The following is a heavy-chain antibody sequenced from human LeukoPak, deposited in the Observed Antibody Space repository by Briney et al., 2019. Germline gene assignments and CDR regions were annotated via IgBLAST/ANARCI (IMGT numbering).Heavy chain of an antibody. J-gene: IGHJ4*02. V-gene: IGHV7-4-1*02. Sequence: ASVKVSCKASGYTFTSYAMNWVRQAPGQGLEWMGWININTGNPTYAQGFTGRFVFSLDTSVSTAYLQISSLKAEDTAVYYCATGRIVGATTWFDYWGQGTLVTVSS. CDR3: ATGRIVGATTWFDY. CDR1: GYTFTSYA. D-gene: IGHD1-26*01. CDR2: ININTGNP.